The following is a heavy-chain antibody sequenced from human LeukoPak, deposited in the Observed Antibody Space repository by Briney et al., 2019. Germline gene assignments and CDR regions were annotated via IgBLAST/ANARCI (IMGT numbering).Heavy chain of an antibody. CDR2: IKQDGSEK. V-gene: IGHV3-7*01. J-gene: IGHJ6*02. CDR1: GFTFSSYA. D-gene: IGHD3-3*01. Sequence: GGSLRLSCAASGFTFSSYAMSWVRQAPGKGLEWVANIKQDGSEKYYVDSVKGRFTISRDNAKNSLYLQMNSLRAEDTAVYYCARVSPSHYDFWSGYSHMDVWGQGTTVTVSS. CDR3: ARVSPSHYDFWSGYSHMDV.